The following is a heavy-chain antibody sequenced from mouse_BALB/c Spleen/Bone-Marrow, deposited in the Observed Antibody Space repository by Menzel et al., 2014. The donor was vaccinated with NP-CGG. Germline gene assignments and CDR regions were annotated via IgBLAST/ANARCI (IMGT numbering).Heavy chain of an antibody. CDR3: AKNGNWYFDV. V-gene: IGHV2-5*01. J-gene: IGHJ1*01. CDR2: VWRGGST. D-gene: IGHD1-1*02. CDR1: GFSLSSYG. Sequence: VKLQESGPGLVQPSQSLSITCTVSGFSLSSYGVHWVRQSPGKGLEWLGVVWRGGSTDYNAAFMSRLSITKDNSKSQVFFKMNSLQADDTAIYYCAKNGNWYFDVWGAGTTVTVSS.